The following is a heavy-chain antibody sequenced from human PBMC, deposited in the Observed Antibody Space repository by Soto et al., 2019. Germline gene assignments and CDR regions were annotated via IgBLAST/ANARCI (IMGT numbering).Heavy chain of an antibody. V-gene: IGHV6-1*01. CDR1: GDSVSSNSAA. CDR3: ARDDGKYYDFWSGYYSGPYMDV. Sequence: PSQTLSLTCAISGDSVSSNSAAWNWIRQSPSGGLEWLGRTYYGSRWYNDYAVSVRSRITINPDTSKNQFSLHLNSVTPEDTAVYYCARDDGKYYDFWSGYYSGPYMDVWGKGTTVTVSS. CDR2: TYYGSRWYN. J-gene: IGHJ6*03. D-gene: IGHD3-3*01.